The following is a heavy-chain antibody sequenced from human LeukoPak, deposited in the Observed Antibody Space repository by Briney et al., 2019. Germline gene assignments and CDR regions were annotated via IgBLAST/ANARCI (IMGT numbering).Heavy chain of an antibody. V-gene: IGHV1-58*01. CDR2: IIVGSGTT. J-gene: IGHJ3*02. CDR1: GFSFSNSA. CDR3: AAERYGGISDCCNFEI. Sequence: SVKVSCKSSGFSFSNSAVQWVRQARGQRLEWIGWIIVGSGTTNYAQSLQGRLTITRDMSTNTAYMELNSLRSEDTAVYYCAAERYGGISDCCNFEIWGQGTMVTVSS. D-gene: IGHD4-23*01.